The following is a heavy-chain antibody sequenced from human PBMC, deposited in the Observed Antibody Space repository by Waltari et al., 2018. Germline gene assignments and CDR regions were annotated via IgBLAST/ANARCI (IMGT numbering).Heavy chain of an antibody. J-gene: IGHJ4*02. CDR1: GFTFSSYS. D-gene: IGHD3-3*01. CDR2: IRSSSSTI. CDR3: ARDVTRIRFLEWLPYYFDY. V-gene: IGHV3-48*04. Sequence: EVQLVESGGGLVQPGGSLRLSCAASGFTFSSYSMNWVRQAPGKGLEWVSYIRSSSSTIYYADSVKGRFTISRDNAKNSLYLQMNSLRAEDTAVYYCARDVTRIRFLEWLPYYFDYWGQGTLVTVSS.